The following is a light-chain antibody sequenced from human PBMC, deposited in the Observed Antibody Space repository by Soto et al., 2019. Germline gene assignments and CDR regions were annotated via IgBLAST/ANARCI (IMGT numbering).Light chain of an antibody. Sequence: QPVLTQSHSASASLGASVKLTCTLSSGHSSYAIAWHQQQPEKGPRYLMKLNSDGSHSKGDGIPDRFSGSSSGAERYLTISSLQSEDEADYYCQTWGTGVFRVFGGGTKLTVL. J-gene: IGLJ2*01. CDR1: SGHSSYA. CDR2: LNSDGSH. CDR3: QTWGTGVFRV. V-gene: IGLV4-69*01.